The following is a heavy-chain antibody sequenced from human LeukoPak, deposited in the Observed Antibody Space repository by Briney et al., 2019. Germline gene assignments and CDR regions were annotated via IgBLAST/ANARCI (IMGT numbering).Heavy chain of an antibody. CDR3: ASVGDSSGYYQTYAFDI. V-gene: IGHV3-53*01. CDR2: IYSGGST. CDR1: GFTVSSNY. J-gene: IGHJ3*02. Sequence: PGGSLRFSCAASGFTVSSNYMSWVRQAPGKGLEWVSVIYSGGSTYYADSVKGRFTISRDNSKNTLYLQMNSLRAEDTAVYYCASVGDSSGYYQTYAFDIWGQGTMVTVSS. D-gene: IGHD3-22*01.